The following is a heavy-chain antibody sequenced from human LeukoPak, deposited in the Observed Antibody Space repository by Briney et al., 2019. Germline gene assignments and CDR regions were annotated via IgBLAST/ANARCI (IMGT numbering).Heavy chain of an antibody. CDR2: IIPILGIA. CDR1: GGTFSSYT. J-gene: IGHJ4*02. CDR3: AREFSLDTAMVHSFDY. Sequence: GASVKASCKASGGTFSSYTISWARQAPGQGLEWMGRIIPILGIANYAQKFQGRVTITADKSTSTAYMELSSLRSEDTAVYYCAREFSLDTAMVHSFDYWGQGTLVTVSS. D-gene: IGHD5-18*01. V-gene: IGHV1-69*04.